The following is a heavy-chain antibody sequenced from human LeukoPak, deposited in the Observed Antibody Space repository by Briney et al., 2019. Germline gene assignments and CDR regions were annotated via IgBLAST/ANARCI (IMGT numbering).Heavy chain of an antibody. CDR3: ARLSTYYDFWSGYYYYYMDV. V-gene: IGHV5-51*01. J-gene: IGHJ6*03. CDR1: GYRFTSYW. CDR2: IYPGDSDT. Sequence: GESLKISCKGSGYRFTSYWIGWVRQMPGKGLEWMGIIYPGDSDTRYSPSFQGQVTISADKSISTAYLQWSSLKASDTAMYYCARLSTYYDFWSGYYYYYMDVWGKGTTVTVSS. D-gene: IGHD3-3*01.